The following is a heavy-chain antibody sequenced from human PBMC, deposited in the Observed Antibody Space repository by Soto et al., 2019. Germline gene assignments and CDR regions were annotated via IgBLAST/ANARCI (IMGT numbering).Heavy chain of an antibody. CDR1: GGSISSGGYY. J-gene: IGHJ4*02. CDR3: AREPYLGSGISTPAY. CDR2: VYYSGTT. Sequence: SETLSLTCTVSGGSISSGGYYWSWIRQPPGKGLEWIGYVYYSGTTYYNPSLKSRVTMSVDTSRNQFSLKLTSVTAADTAVHYWAREPYLGSGISTPAYWGRGTLVPVSS. V-gene: IGHV4-30-4*01. D-gene: IGHD3-10*01.